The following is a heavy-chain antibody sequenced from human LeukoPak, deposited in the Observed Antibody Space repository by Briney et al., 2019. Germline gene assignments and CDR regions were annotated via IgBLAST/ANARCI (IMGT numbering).Heavy chain of an antibody. D-gene: IGHD3-10*01. CDR1: GGSIGSYY. J-gene: IGHJ3*02. CDR3: ARDPSYYYGSGSYFDAFDI. CDR2: IYYSGST. V-gene: IGHV4-59*01. Sequence: PSETLSLTCTVSGGSIGSYYWSWIRQPPGKGLEWIGYIYYSGSTNYNPSLKSRVTISVDTSKNQFSLKLSSVTAADTAVYYCARDPSYYYGSGSYFDAFDIWGQGTMVTVSS.